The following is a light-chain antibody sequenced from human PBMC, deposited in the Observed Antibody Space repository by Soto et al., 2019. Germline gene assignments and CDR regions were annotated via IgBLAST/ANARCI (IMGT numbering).Light chain of an antibody. Sequence: IVFTQSPGTLSLSPGERATLSCRASQSVSNNYLAWYQQKPGQAPRLLIYGASNRATGIPDRFSGSGSGTDFTLTISSLEPEDFAVYYCQQRRNWPPTFGQGTRLEIK. J-gene: IGKJ5*01. CDR2: GAS. CDR3: QQRRNWPPT. V-gene: IGKV3D-20*02. CDR1: QSVSNNY.